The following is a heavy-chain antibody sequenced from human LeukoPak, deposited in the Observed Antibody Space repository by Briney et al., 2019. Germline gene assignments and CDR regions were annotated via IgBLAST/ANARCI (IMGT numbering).Heavy chain of an antibody. CDR2: ISCSGSTI. Sequence: GGSLRLSCAASGFTFSDYYMSWIRQAPGKGLEWVSYISCSGSTIYYADSVNGPFTIARDNAKNSLSLQMNSMRDEDTAVYYCARDPGLHDYGDYSWFDPWGQGTLVTVSS. D-gene: IGHD4-17*01. J-gene: IGHJ5*02. V-gene: IGHV3-11*01. CDR1: GFTFSDYY. CDR3: ARDPGLHDYGDYSWFDP.